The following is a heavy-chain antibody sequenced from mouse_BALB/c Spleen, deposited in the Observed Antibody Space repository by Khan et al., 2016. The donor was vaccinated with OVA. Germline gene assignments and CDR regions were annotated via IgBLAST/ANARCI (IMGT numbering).Heavy chain of an antibody. D-gene: IGHD1-1*01. J-gene: IGHJ4*01. CDR3: ARKNHYGYAMDY. V-gene: IGHV3-2*02. CDR1: GYSITSGYA. CDR2: ISYSGST. Sequence: EVQLVESGPGLVKPSQSLSLTCTVTGYSITSGYAWNWIRQFPGNKLEWMGYISYSGSTSYNPSLRSRISITRDTSKNQFFLQLNSVTTEDTATYYCARKNHYGYAMDYWGQGTSVTVSS.